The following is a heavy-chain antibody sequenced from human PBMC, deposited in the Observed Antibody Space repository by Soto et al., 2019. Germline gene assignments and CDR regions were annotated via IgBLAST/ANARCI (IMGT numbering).Heavy chain of an antibody. D-gene: IGHD3-22*01. CDR1: GYTFTSYY. Sequence: ASVKVSCKASGYTFTSYYMHWVRQAPGQGLEWMGIINPSGGSTSYAQKFQGRVTMTRDTSTSTVYMELSSLRSEDTAVYYCGRHLDYYDRSDLKNYFDYWGQGTLVNVSS. CDR3: GRHLDYYDRSDLKNYFDY. V-gene: IGHV1-46*01. CDR2: INPSGGST. J-gene: IGHJ4*02.